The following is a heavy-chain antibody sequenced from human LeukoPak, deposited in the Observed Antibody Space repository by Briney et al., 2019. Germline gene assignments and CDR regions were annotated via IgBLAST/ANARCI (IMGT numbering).Heavy chain of an antibody. D-gene: IGHD2-2*01. J-gene: IGHJ4*02. CDR3: ARGHGSSTSCCLFDY. Sequence: SETLSLTCTVSGGSISSGGYYWSWIRQPPGKGLEWIGEINHSGSTNYNPSLKSRVTISVDTSKNQFSLKLSSVTAADTAVYYCARGHGSSTSCCLFDYWGQGTLVTVSS. CDR1: GGSISSGGYY. V-gene: IGHV4-39*07. CDR2: INHSGST.